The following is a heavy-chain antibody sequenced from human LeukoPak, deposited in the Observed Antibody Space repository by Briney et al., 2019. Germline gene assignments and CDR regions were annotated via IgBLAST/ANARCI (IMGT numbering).Heavy chain of an antibody. J-gene: IGHJ5*02. D-gene: IGHD3-3*01. Sequence: GGSLRLSCAASGFTFSSYSMNWVRQAPGKGLEWVSSISSSSSYIYYADSVKGRFTISRDNAKNSLYLQMNSLRAEDTAVYYCARGPQAGYYETNWFDPWGQGTLVTVSS. CDR2: ISSSSSYI. CDR3: ARGPQAGYYETNWFDP. V-gene: IGHV3-21*01. CDR1: GFTFSSYS.